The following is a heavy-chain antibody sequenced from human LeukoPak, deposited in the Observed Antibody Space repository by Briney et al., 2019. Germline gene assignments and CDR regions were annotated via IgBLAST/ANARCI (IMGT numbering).Heavy chain of an antibody. J-gene: IGHJ5*02. V-gene: IGHV4-59*12. D-gene: IGHD3-10*01. CDR1: GGSFSGYY. CDR3: ARRTFYYYGSGSYYLNWFDP. Sequence: SETLSLTCAVYGGSFSGYYWSWIRQPPGKGLEWIGYIYYSGSTNYNPSLKSRVTISVDTSKNQFSLKLSSATAADTAVYYCARRTFYYYGSGSYYLNWFDPWGQGTLVTVSS. CDR2: IYYSGST.